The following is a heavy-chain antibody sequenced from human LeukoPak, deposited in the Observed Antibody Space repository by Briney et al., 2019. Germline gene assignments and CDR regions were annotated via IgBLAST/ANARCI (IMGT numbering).Heavy chain of an antibody. Sequence: PGGSLRLSCAASGFTFSSYSMNWVRQTPGKGLEWVANIKQDGSEIDYVDSMKGRFTISRDNRRNSLYLQMNSLRAEDTAVYYCARIGYSSSCFDYWGQGTVVTVSS. CDR2: IKQDGSEI. V-gene: IGHV3-7*01. CDR1: GFTFSSYS. J-gene: IGHJ4*02. CDR3: ARIGYSSSCFDY. D-gene: IGHD6-13*01.